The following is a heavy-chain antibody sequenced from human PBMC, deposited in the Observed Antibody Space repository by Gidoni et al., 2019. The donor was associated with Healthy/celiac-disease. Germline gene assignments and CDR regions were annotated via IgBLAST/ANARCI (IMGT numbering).Heavy chain of an antibody. CDR2: ISSSSSTI. CDR1: GFTFSSYS. Sequence: EVQLVESGGGLVQPGGSLRLSCAASGFTFSSYSMNWVRQVPGKGLEWVSYISSSSSTIYYAASVKGRFTISRDNAKNSLYLQMNSLRGEDTAVYYCARAGYDFWSGYLEEYFDYWGQGTLVTVSS. D-gene: IGHD3-3*01. V-gene: IGHV3-48*01. CDR3: ARAGYDFWSGYLEEYFDY. J-gene: IGHJ4*02.